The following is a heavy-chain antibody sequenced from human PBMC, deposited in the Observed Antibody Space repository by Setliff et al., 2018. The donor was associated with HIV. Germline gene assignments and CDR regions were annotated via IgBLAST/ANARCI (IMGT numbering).Heavy chain of an antibody. CDR1: GFTFSTYP. Sequence: PGGSLRLSCAASGFTFSTYPMNWVRQAPGKGLEWVSYITGSSDIIHYADSVKGRFTVSRDNAKNSLYLQMNSLRLEDTAVYYCARVGGRGGSSWYLGTKMGRKYGMDVWGQGTTVTVSS. CDR2: ITGSSDII. D-gene: IGHD6-13*01. J-gene: IGHJ6*02. CDR3: ARVGGRGGSSWYLGTKMGRKYGMDV. V-gene: IGHV3-48*04.